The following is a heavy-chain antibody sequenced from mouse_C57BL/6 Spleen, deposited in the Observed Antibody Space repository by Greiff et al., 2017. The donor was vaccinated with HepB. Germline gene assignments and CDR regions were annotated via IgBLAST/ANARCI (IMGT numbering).Heavy chain of an antibody. CDR2: ISSGSSTI. V-gene: IGHV5-17*01. Sequence: EVHLVESGGGLVKPGGSLKLSCAASGFTFSDHGMHWVRQAPEKGLEWVAYISSGSSTIYYADTVKGRFTISRDNAKNTLFLQMTSLRYEDTAMYYCARDDYDVLYAMDYWGQGTSVTVSS. CDR3: ARDDYDVLYAMDY. J-gene: IGHJ4*01. CDR1: GFTFSDHG. D-gene: IGHD2-4*01.